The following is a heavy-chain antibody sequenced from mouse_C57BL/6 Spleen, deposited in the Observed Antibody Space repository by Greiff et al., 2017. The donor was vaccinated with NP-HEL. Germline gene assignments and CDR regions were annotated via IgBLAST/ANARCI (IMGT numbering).Heavy chain of an antibody. Sequence: EVKLVESGGGLVQPGGSLKLSCAASGFTFSDYGMAWVRQAPRKGPEWVAFISNLAYSTYYADTVTGRFTLSRENAKNTLYLEMSSLRSEDTAMYYCARHGVYGSSYYYAMGYWGQGTSVTDSS. CDR1: GFTFSDYG. CDR2: ISNLAYST. CDR3: ARHGVYGSSYYYAMGY. V-gene: IGHV5-15*01. J-gene: IGHJ4*01. D-gene: IGHD1-1*01.